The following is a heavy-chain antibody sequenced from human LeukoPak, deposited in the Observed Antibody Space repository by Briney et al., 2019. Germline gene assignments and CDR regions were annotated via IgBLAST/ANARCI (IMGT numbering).Heavy chain of an antibody. J-gene: IGHJ3*02. Sequence: PSETLSLTCTVSGGSISSYYWSWIRQPAGKGLEWIGRIYTSGSTNYNPSLKSRVTMSVDTSKNQFSLKLSSVTAADPAVYYCARDGVGAISDAFDIWGQGTMVTVSS. CDR3: ARDGVGAISDAFDI. CDR1: GGSISSYY. CDR2: IYTSGST. V-gene: IGHV4-4*07. D-gene: IGHD1-26*01.